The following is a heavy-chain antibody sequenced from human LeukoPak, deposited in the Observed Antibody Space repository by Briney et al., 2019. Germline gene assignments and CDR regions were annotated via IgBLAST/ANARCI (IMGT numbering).Heavy chain of an antibody. Sequence: GESLRLSCAASGFTFTTYWMSWVRHLPGKGLEWVANINQDGTEKFYMDSVKGRFTISRDNAKNSLDLQMNSLRVEDTGIYYCVRVAKYYYGSETYYFFEHWGQGTPVTASS. CDR2: INQDGTEK. V-gene: IGHV3-7*01. D-gene: IGHD3-10*01. CDR3: VRVAKYYYGSETYYFFEH. J-gene: IGHJ4*02. CDR1: GFTFTTYW.